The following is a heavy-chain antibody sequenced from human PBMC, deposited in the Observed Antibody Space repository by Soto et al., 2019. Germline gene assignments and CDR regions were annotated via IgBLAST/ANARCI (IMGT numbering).Heavy chain of an antibody. CDR2: IYSSGST. Sequence: PGGSLRLSCAASGFTVSSSYMSWVRQAPGKGLEWVSVIYSSGSTYYADSVKGRFTISRDNSKNTLSLQMNSLRAEDTAVYYCAREGYCSSSNCLLGLDVWGQGTTVTVSS. CDR3: AREGYCSSSNCLLGLDV. D-gene: IGHD2-2*01. CDR1: GFTVSSSY. V-gene: IGHV3-53*01. J-gene: IGHJ6*02.